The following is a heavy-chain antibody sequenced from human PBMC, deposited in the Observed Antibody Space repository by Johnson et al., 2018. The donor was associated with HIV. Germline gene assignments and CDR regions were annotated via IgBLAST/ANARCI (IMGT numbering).Heavy chain of an antibody. CDR2: LYSGGST. V-gene: IGHV3-23*03. Sequence: EVQLVESGGGLVQPGGSPRLSCAASGFTFSSYAMHWVRQAPGKGLEWVSVLYSGGSTYYADSVKGRFTISRDKSKNTLYLQMNSLRADDTAVYYCARTTRMVGAFDIWGQGTMVTVSS. D-gene: IGHD2-15*01. CDR1: GFTFSSYA. CDR3: ARTTRMVGAFDI. J-gene: IGHJ3*02.